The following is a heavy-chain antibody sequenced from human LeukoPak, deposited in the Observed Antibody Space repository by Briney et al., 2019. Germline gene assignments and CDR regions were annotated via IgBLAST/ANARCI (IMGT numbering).Heavy chain of an antibody. Sequence: PGGSPRLSCAASGFTLSGYAMSWVRRAPGKGLEWVSAVSGSGDSTYYADSVKGRFTISRANSKNTLYLQMNSLRAEDTAVYYCARDCSSTSCYDGMDYWGQGTLVTVSS. CDR2: VSGSGDST. CDR1: GFTLSGYA. J-gene: IGHJ4*02. V-gene: IGHV3-23*01. CDR3: ARDCSSTSCYDGMDY. D-gene: IGHD2-2*01.